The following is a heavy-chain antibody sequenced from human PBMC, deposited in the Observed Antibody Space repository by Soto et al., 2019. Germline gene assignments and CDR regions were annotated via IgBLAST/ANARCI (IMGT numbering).Heavy chain of an antibody. D-gene: IGHD3-22*01. Sequence: QVQLVQSGAEVKKPGSSVKVSCKASGGTFSSYAISWVRQAPGHGLEWMGGIIPIFGTANYAQKFQGRVTITADESTSTAYMELSSLRSEDTAVYYCARDRADYYDSSGYYRTWGYFDYWGQGTLVTVSS. CDR3: ARDRADYYDSSGYYRTWGYFDY. CDR2: IIPIFGTA. CDR1: GGTFSSYA. J-gene: IGHJ4*02. V-gene: IGHV1-69*01.